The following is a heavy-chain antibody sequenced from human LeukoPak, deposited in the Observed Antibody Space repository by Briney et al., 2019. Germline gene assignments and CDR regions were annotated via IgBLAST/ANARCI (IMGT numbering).Heavy chain of an antibody. CDR2: INPKSGGT. CDR1: GYTFTYYY. Sequence: ASVKVSCKASGYTFTYYYLHWVRQAPGQGLEWMGWINPKSGGTNYAQKFQGRVTMTRDMSTSTDYMELSSLRSEDTAVYYCARDNSVEDTAWWFDPWGQGTLVTVSS. V-gene: IGHV1-2*02. J-gene: IGHJ5*02. D-gene: IGHD4-23*01. CDR3: ARDNSVEDTAWWFDP.